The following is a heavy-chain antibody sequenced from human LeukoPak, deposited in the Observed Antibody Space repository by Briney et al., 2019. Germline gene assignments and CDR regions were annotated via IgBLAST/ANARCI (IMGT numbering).Heavy chain of an antibody. CDR1: GGSISGSY. CDR2: MYNSGST. D-gene: IGHD4-17*01. J-gene: IGHJ4*02. CDR3: AGGIESYGDYGY. V-gene: IGHV4-59*01. Sequence: SETLSLTCTVSGGSISGSYWSWIRQPPGKGLEWIAYMYNSGSTNYNPSLKSRVTISIDTSKNQFSLKLSSLTAADTAIYYCAGGIESYGDYGYWGQGILVTVSS.